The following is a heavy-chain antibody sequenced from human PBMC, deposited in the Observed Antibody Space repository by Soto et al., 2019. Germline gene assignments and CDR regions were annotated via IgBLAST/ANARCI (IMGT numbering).Heavy chain of an antibody. CDR1: GFTFRSYG. J-gene: IGHJ6*02. D-gene: IGHD1-26*01. V-gene: IGHV3-30*03. CDR2: ISYDGSNK. CDR3: AREIVGATWCYYYYSIDV. Sequence: QVQLVESGGGVVQPGRSLRLSCAASGFTFRSYGMHWVRQAPGKGLEWVAVISYDGSNKYYADSVKGRVTISRDNSKFRLYLQMNSLRAGDTAVYYCAREIVGATWCYYYYSIDVGVQGTTVTVCS.